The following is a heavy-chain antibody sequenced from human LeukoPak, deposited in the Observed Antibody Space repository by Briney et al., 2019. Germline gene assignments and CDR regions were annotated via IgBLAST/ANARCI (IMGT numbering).Heavy chain of an antibody. V-gene: IGHV3-23*01. Sequence: GGSLRLSCASSGFTFSSYAMSWVRQAPGKGLEWVSAISGSGGSTYYADSVKGRFTISRDNSKNTLYLQMNSLRAEDTAVYYCAKGPSYYDFWNVWGQGTTVTVSS. CDR2: ISGSGGST. CDR3: AKGPSYYDFWNV. J-gene: IGHJ6*02. D-gene: IGHD3-3*01. CDR1: GFTFSSYA.